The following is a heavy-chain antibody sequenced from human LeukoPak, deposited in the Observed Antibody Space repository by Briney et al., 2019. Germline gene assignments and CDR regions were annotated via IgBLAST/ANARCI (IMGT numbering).Heavy chain of an antibody. CDR2: IRSKASSYAT. CDR3: TRLREYYDILTGPSLYYYYGMDV. V-gene: IGHV3-73*01. D-gene: IGHD3-9*01. J-gene: IGHJ6*02. Sequence: GGSLRLSCAASGFTFSGSAMHWVRQASGKGLEWVGRIRSKASSYATAYAASVKGRFTISRDDSKNTAYLQMNSLKTEDTAVYYCTRLREYYDILTGPSLYYYYGMDVWGHGTTVTVSS. CDR1: GFTFSGSA.